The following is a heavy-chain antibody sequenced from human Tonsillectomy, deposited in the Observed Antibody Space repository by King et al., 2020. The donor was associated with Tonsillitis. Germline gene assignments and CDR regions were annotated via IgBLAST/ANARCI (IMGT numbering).Heavy chain of an antibody. CDR1: GFTFSSYA. CDR3: ASLTFMTTAGTNAFDI. V-gene: IGHV3-30-3*01. Sequence: VQLVESGGGVVQPGRSLRLYCAASGFTFSSYAMHWVRQAPGKGLEWVAVISYDGSNKYYADSVKGRFTISRDNSKNTLYLQMNSLRAEDTAVYYCASLTFMTTAGTNAFDIWGQGTMVTVSS. D-gene: IGHD6-13*01. CDR2: ISYDGSNK. J-gene: IGHJ3*02.